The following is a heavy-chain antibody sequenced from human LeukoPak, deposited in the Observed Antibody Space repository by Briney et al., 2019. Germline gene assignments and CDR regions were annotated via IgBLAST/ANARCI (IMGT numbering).Heavy chain of an antibody. Sequence: PGGSLRLSCAVSGFTFNSYWMHWVRQTPGKGLVWVSRLNSDGSSTSYADSVRGRFTISRDNAKNTLYLQMNSLRDEDMAVYYCGRAPSAAGTIDYWGLGTLLTASS. V-gene: IGHV3-74*01. D-gene: IGHD6-13*01. CDR1: GFTFNSYW. CDR3: GRAPSAAGTIDY. CDR2: LNSDGSST. J-gene: IGHJ4*02.